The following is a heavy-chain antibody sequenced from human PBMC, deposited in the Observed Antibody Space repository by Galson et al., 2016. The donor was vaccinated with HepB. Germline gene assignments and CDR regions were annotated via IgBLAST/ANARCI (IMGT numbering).Heavy chain of an antibody. CDR3: ARSREYFGSGSYLDY. CDR2: TWFDGNYK. J-gene: IGHJ4*02. D-gene: IGHD3-10*01. CDR1: GFNFISYG. Sequence: SLRLSCAASGFNFISYGMHWVRQAPGKGLEWVAVTWFDGNYKDYAESVKGRITVSRDNTKNTLSLQSDSLGAEDTAVYHCARSREYFGSGSYLDYWGQGTLVIVSS. V-gene: IGHV3-33*01.